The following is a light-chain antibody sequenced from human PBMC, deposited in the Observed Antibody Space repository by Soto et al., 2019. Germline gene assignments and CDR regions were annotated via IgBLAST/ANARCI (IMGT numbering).Light chain of an antibody. CDR2: SNN. CDR3: STWDDSLNGWV. CDR1: SSNIGSDA. V-gene: IGLV1-44*01. J-gene: IGLJ3*02. Sequence: QSVLAQPPSASGTPGQAVTISCSGSSSNIGSDAVNWYQQFPGTAPKLLMYSNNQRPSGVPDRFSGSKSGTSASLAISGLQSEDEADYYCSTWDDSLNGWVFGGGTKLTVL.